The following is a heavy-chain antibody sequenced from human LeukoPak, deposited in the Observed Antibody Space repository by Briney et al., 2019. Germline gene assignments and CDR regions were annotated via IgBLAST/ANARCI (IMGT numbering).Heavy chain of an antibody. CDR3: ARLTREDGIDV. CDR2: IFYSGNL. D-gene: IGHD2-2*01. V-gene: IGHV4-59*11. Sequence: SETLSLTGTVSGDSIDGHYWTWIRLPPGKGLEWIGYIFYSGNLNYNPSLKSRVTISLDTSKSQFSLRLTSVTAADTAMYHCARLTREDGIDVWGPGTTVTVSS. J-gene: IGHJ6*02. CDR1: GDSIDGHY.